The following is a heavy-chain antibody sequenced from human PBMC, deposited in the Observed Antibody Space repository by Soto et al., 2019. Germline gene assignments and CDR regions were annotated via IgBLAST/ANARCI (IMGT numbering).Heavy chain of an antibody. D-gene: IGHD5-12*01. J-gene: IGHJ5*02. CDR1: GFTFSSYS. CDR2: ISSSSSYI. Sequence: GGSLRLSCAASGFTFSSYSMNWVRQAPGKGLEWVSSISSSSSYIYYADSVKGRFPITRDNAKNSLYLQMNSLRAEDTAVYYCARDRDSVSGPVPWFDPWGQGSMVAVSS. V-gene: IGHV3-21*01. CDR3: ARDRDSVSGPVPWFDP.